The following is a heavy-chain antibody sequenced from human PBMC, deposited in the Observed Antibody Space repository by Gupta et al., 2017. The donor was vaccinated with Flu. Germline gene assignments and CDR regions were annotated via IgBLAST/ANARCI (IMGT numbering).Heavy chain of an antibody. J-gene: IGHJ6*03. CDR1: GFTFGSDG. CDR3: AKDGPWTASCPYYCYYMDV. D-gene: IGHD2-2*01. V-gene: IGHV3-30*18. Sequence: QMPLVESGGGVVQFGTSLRLSCAASGFTFGSDGMHWVRRAPGKGLEWVADIASDGSHKDYADSVRGRFTISRDNSKNTLSLERDSLRVEDTAVYYCAKDGPWTASCPYYCYYMDVWGKGTTVTVSS. CDR2: IASDGSHK.